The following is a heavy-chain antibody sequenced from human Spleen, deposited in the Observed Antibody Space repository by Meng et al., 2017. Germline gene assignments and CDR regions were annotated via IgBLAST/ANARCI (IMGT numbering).Heavy chain of an antibody. J-gene: IGHJ4*02. D-gene: IGHD4-11*01. CDR2: SSYGGST. V-gene: IGHV4-59*12. CDR3: ARGPTTMAHNFDY. Sequence: GSLRLSCTVSGGSIGRDFWTWIRQPPGKGLEWIGFSSYGGSTNYNPSLESRVTISVDTSQNNLSLKLSSVTAADSAVYYCARGPTTMAHNFDYWGQGTLVTVSS. CDR1: GGSIGRDF.